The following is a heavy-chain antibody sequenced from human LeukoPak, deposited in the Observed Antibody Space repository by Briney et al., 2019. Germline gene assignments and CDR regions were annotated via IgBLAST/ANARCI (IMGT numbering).Heavy chain of an antibody. CDR3: ARGQGGYCSSTSCYTDYYMDV. CDR2: IYTSGST. D-gene: IGHD2-2*02. J-gene: IGHJ6*03. V-gene: IGHV4-4*07. Sequence: SETLSLTCTVSGGSISSYYWSWIRQPAGKGLEWIGRIYTSGSTNYNPSLKSRVTISVDTSKNQFSLKLSSVTAADTAVYYCARGQGGYCSSTSCYTDYYMDVWGKGTTVTVSS. CDR1: GGSISSYY.